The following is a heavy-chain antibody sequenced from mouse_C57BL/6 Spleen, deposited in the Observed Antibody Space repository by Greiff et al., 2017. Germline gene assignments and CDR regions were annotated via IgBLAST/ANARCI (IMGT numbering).Heavy chain of an antibody. Sequence: QVQLQQPGAELVKPGASVKMSCKASGYTFTSYWITWVKQRPGQGLEWIGDIYPGIGSTKYNEKFKSKATLTVDTSSSTAYMQLSSLTSEDSAVYYCARDGLLYGSSHQFAYWGQGTLVTVSA. V-gene: IGHV1-55*01. CDR3: ARDGLLYGSSHQFAY. CDR2: IYPGIGST. CDR1: GYTFTSYW. D-gene: IGHD1-1*01. J-gene: IGHJ3*01.